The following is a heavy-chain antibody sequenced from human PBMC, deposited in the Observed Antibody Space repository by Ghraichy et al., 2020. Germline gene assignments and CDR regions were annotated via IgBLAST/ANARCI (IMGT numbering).Heavy chain of an antibody. CDR3: VKSRGLSGSDFDS. J-gene: IGHJ4*02. D-gene: IGHD1-26*01. V-gene: IGHV3-20*04. CDR2: LNWNGDST. CDR1: GFIFDDYG. Sequence: GGSLRLSCAASGFIFDDYGMSWVREVPGKGLEWVCGLNWNGDSTGYVDSVKGRFTISRDNAKNSLYVQMDNLRAEDTALYYCVKSRGLSGSDFDSWGQGTQVTVSS.